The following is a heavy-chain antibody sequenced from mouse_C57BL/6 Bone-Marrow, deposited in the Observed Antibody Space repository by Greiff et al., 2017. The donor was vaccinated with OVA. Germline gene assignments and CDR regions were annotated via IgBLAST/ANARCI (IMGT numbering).Heavy chain of an antibody. J-gene: IGHJ2*01. CDR3: TNTLDGYYFDY. CDR1: GYTFTDYE. V-gene: IGHV1-15*01. Sequence: VQLKQSGAELVRPGASVTLSCKASGYTFTDYEMHWVKQTPVHGLEWIGAIDPETGGTAYNQKFKGKAILTADKSSSTAYMELRSLTSEDSAVYYCTNTLDGYYFDYWGQGTTLTVSS. CDR2: IDPETGGT. D-gene: IGHD2-3*01.